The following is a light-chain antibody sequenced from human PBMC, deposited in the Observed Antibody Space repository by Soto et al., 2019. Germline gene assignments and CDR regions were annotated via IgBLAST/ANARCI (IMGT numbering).Light chain of an antibody. CDR1: SSDVGGYNY. CDR3: SSYTSSSTPGV. CDR2: EVS. Sequence: QSALTQPASVSGSPGQSITISCTGTSSDVGGYNYVSWYQQHPGKAPKLMIYEVSNRPSGVSNRFSGSKSGNTASLTISGLQAEDEADYYCSSYTSSSTPGVVGTGTKVTVL. V-gene: IGLV2-14*01. J-gene: IGLJ1*01.